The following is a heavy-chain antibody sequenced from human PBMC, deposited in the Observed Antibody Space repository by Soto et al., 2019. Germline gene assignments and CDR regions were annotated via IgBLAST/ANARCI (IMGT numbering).Heavy chain of an antibody. CDR2: IYHSGNT. J-gene: IGHJ4*02. CDR3: VRERGAGTYQGFDY. CDR1: GGSISTNNW. D-gene: IGHD1-26*01. Sequence: QVQLQESGPGLVKPSGTLSLTCAVSGGSISTNNWWHWVRQPPGKGLEWIGEIYHSGNTNYSPSLKSRVTMSVDQSKNQFSLSLTSVTAADTAVYYCVRERGAGTYQGFDYWGQGTLVTVSS. V-gene: IGHV4-4*02.